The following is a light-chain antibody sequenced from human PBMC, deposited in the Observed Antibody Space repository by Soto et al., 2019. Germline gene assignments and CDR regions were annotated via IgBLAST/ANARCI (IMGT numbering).Light chain of an antibody. CDR2: DAS. Sequence: DIRMTQSPSTLSASVGDRVTITCRASQSISSWLAWYQQKPGKAPKLLTYDASSLESGVPSRFSGSGSGTEFTLTISSLQPDDFATYYCQQYNSYSPEWTFGQGTKVEIK. J-gene: IGKJ1*01. V-gene: IGKV1-5*01. CDR3: QQYNSYSPEWT. CDR1: QSISSW.